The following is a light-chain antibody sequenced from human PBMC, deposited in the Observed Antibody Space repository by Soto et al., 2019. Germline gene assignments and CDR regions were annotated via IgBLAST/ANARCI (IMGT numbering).Light chain of an antibody. CDR1: KNVEKNY. CDR2: GAS. V-gene: IGKV3-20*01. CDR3: QRYGRSVT. Sequence: EIAVTQATGTLSLSQDESANICCRASKNVEKNYLDWDQQKHGQAPTLLLFGASSRPTGIPDRFSGSGSGTDVTLSNSRLEPEDFAVYYCQRYGRSVTFGGGTKVDI. J-gene: IGKJ4*01.